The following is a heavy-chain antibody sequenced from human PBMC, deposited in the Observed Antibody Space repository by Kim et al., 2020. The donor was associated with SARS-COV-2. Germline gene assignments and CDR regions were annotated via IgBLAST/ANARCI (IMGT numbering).Heavy chain of an antibody. D-gene: IGHD5-12*01. CDR3: ARDVTRRGYDWGLRPD. V-gene: IGHV1-69*13. CDR1: GGTFSSYA. Sequence: SVKVSCKASGGTFSSYAISWVRQAPGQGLEWMGGIIPIFGTANYAQKFQGRVTITADESTSTAYMELSSLRSEDTAVYYCARDVTRRGYDWGLRPDWGQGTLVTVSS. CDR2: IIPIFGTA. J-gene: IGHJ4*02.